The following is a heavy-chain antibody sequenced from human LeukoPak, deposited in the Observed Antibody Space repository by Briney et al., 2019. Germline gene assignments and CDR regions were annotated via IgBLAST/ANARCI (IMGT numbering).Heavy chain of an antibody. Sequence: GESLKISCKGSGYSFTNYWIGWVRQMPGKGLEWMGIIYPGDSDTRYSPSFQGQVTISADKSISTAYLQWSSLKASDTAMYYCARLPVEVRDAFDIWGQGTMVTVSS. V-gene: IGHV5-51*01. CDR3: ARLPVEVRDAFDI. D-gene: IGHD3-10*01. J-gene: IGHJ3*02. CDR2: IYPGDSDT. CDR1: GYSFTNYW.